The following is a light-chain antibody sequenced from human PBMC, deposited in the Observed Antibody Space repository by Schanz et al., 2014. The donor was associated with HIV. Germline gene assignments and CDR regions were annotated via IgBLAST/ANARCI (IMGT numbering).Light chain of an antibody. V-gene: IGLV1-47*01. CDR2: RNN. CDR3: AAWDDSLSGWV. CDR1: SSNIGSNT. Sequence: QSVLTQAPSASGTPGQRVTLSCSGSSSNIGSNTVNWYQQLPRTAPKLLIYRNNQRPSGVPDRFSGSKSGTSASLAISGLRSEDEADYYCAAWDDSLSGWVFGGGTKLTVL. J-gene: IGLJ3*02.